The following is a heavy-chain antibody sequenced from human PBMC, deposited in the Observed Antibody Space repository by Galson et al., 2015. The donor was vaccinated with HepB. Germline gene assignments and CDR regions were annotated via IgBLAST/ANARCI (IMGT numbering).Heavy chain of an antibody. V-gene: IGHV3-33*06. CDR1: GFSFSTYG. Sequence: SLRLSCAASGFSFSTYGMHWVRQAPGKGLEWVAVIWYDGNNKDYADSVKGRFTISRDNSKNTLYLQMNNLRVEDTALYYCAKVFIGSGSHYDDGFDVWGQGTMVIVSP. CDR2: IWYDGNNK. CDR3: AKVFIGSGSHYDDGFDV. D-gene: IGHD3-10*01. J-gene: IGHJ3*01.